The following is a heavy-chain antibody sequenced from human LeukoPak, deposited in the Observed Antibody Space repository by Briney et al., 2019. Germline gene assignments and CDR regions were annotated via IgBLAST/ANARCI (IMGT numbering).Heavy chain of an antibody. CDR2: INPNSGGT. D-gene: IGHD6-13*01. CDR3: AGVKAAGTRAAFDY. CDR1: GYTFTGYY. V-gene: IGHV1-2*02. J-gene: IGHJ4*02. Sequence: GASVKVSCKASGYTFTGYYMHWVRQAPGQGLEWMGWINPNSGGTNYAQKFQGRVTMTRDTSISTAYMELSRLRSDDTAVYYCAGVKAAGTRAAFDYWGQGTLVTVSS.